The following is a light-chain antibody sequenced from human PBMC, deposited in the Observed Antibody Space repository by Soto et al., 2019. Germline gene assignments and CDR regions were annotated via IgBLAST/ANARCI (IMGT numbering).Light chain of an antibody. V-gene: IGKV3-20*01. Sequence: VLTQSPGTMSLSPGERATLSCRANQSVRQFLAWYQQKGGQAPRLLIYGASSRATGIPDRFSGSGSGTDFTLTISRLEPEDFAVYFCQQYGNSPITFGQGTRLEIK. CDR1: QSVRQF. CDR2: GAS. CDR3: QQYGNSPIT. J-gene: IGKJ5*01.